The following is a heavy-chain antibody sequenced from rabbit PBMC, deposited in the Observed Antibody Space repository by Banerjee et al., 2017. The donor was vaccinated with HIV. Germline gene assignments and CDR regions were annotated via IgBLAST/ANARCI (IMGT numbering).Heavy chain of an antibody. CDR1: GFSFSSSYY. CDR3: VRASATADDYHL. Sequence: QSLEESGGDLVKPGASLTLTCTASGFSFSSSYYMCWVRQAPGKGLEWIACIYAGSSGSTYYASWAKGRFTISKTSSTTVTLRMTSLTAADTATYFCVRASATADDYHLWGPGTLVTVS. V-gene: IGHV1S40*01. J-gene: IGHJ6*01. D-gene: IGHD2-1*01. CDR2: IYAGSSGST.